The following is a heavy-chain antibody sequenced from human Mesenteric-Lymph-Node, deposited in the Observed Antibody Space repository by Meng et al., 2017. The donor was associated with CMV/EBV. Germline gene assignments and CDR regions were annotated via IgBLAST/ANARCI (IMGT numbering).Heavy chain of an antibody. J-gene: IGHJ5*02. CDR2: ISSSSSTI. CDR1: GFTFSSYS. CDR3: ARGLYYYDSSGYPKENWFDP. D-gene: IGHD3-22*01. V-gene: IGHV3-48*04. Sequence: GGSLRLSCAASGFTFSSYSMNWVRQAPGKGLEWVSYISSSSSTIYYADSVKGRFTISRDNAKNSLYLQMNSLRAEDTAVYYCARGLYYYDSSGYPKENWFDPWGQGTLVTVSS.